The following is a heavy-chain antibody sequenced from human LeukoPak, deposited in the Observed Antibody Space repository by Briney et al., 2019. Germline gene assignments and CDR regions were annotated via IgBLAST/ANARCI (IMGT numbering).Heavy chain of an antibody. D-gene: IGHD2/OR15-2a*01. Sequence: TSETLSLTCAVYGGSFSGYYWSWIRQPPGKGLEWIGEINHSGSTNYNPSLKSRVTISVDRSKNQFSLKLSSVTAADTAVYYCASSFSLATGFDYWGQGTLVTVSS. CDR1: GGSFSGYY. CDR3: ASSFSLATGFDY. CDR2: INHSGST. J-gene: IGHJ4*02. V-gene: IGHV4-34*01.